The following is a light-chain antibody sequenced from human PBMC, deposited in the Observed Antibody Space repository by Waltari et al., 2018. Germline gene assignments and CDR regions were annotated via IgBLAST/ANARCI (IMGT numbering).Light chain of an antibody. CDR1: SGSVPNSHY. Sequence: QTVVTQEPSFSGYPGGTVTLTCGLSSGSVPNSHYPSWYQQTPGQAPLTLIYSTNTRSSGVPDRFSGSILGNKAALTITGAQADDESDYYCVLYMGSGILVFGGGTKLTVL. CDR2: STN. CDR3: VLYMGSGILV. J-gene: IGLJ3*02. V-gene: IGLV8-61*01.